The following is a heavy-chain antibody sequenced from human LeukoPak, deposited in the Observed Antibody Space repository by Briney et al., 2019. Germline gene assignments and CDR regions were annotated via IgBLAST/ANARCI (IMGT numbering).Heavy chain of an antibody. Sequence: SVKVSCKASGGTFSSYAISWVRQAPGQGLEWMGGIIPIFGTANYAQKFQGRVTITADESTSTAYMELSSLRSEDTAVYYCARGGNYDFWSGYYDYWGQGTLVTVSS. D-gene: IGHD3-3*01. CDR1: GGTFSSYA. CDR3: ARGGNYDFWSGYYDY. J-gene: IGHJ4*02. CDR2: IIPIFGTA. V-gene: IGHV1-69*01.